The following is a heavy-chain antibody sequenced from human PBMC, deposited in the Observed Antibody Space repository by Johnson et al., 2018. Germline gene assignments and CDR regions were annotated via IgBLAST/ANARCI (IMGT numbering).Heavy chain of an antibody. CDR3: AQPKSRSGNFYYFALDV. Sequence: VQLVESGGGLIQPGMSLRLSCSASGDAFSNYGMTWVRQTPGKGLEWVSAISGSATSTFYAESVKGRFTISRDNSKNTLYLQMNSLRVDDTAVYYCAQPKSRSGNFYYFALDVWGQGTPVTVSS. CDR2: ISGSATST. J-gene: IGHJ6*02. V-gene: IGHV3-23*04. D-gene: IGHD3-10*01. CDR1: GDAFSNYG.